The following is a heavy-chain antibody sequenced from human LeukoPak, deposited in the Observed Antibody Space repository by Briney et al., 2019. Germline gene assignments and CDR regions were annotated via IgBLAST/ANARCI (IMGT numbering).Heavy chain of an antibody. V-gene: IGHV4-39*01. CDR1: GGSISSSRGY. CDR3: ARHDSEGDINWFDP. CDR2: IYQSLYNSGST. Sequence: SETLSLTRTVSGGSISSSRGYWGWIRQAPGKGLEWIGSIYQSLYNSGSTYYSPSLKSRVTISVDTSKNQFSLKLTSVTAADTAVYYCARHDSEGDINWFDPWGQGTLVTVSS. D-gene: IGHD2-15*01. J-gene: IGHJ5*02.